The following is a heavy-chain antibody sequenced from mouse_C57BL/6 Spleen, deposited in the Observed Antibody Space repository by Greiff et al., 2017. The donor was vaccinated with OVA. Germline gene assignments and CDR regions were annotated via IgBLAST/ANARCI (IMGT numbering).Heavy chain of an antibody. CDR3: VRHSDYDGFDY. V-gene: IGHV10-1*01. CDR1: GFSFNTYA. CDR2: IRSKSNNYAT. J-gene: IGHJ2*01. Sequence: GGGLVQPKGSLKLSCAASGFSFNTYAMNWVRQAPGKGLEWVARIRSKSNNYATYYADSVKDRFTISRDDSESMLYLQMNNLKTEDTAMYYCVRHSDYDGFDYWGQGTTLTVSS. D-gene: IGHD2-4*01.